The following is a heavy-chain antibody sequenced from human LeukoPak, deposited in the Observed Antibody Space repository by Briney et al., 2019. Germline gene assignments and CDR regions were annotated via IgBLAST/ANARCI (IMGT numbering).Heavy chain of an antibody. V-gene: IGHV3-23*01. CDR3: AKDIAQGYTFGSIEQDY. CDR1: GLTFSRYA. Sequence: QSGGSLRLSCAVSGLTFSRYAMSWVRQAPGKGLEWVSAISESGSGTYYADSVKGRFTISRDNSKDTLSLQMNSLRAEDTAVYYRAKDIAQGYTFGSIEQDYWGQGTLVTVSS. CDR2: ISESGSGT. J-gene: IGHJ4*02. D-gene: IGHD5-18*01.